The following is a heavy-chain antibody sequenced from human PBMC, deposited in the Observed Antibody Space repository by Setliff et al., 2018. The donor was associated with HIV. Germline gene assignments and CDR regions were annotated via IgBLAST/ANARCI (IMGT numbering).Heavy chain of an antibody. J-gene: IGHJ6*02. CDR1: GFIFKTYD. V-gene: IGHV3-30*02. CDR2: IRFNGNDK. D-gene: IGHD3-10*01. CDR3: TRSVIGYYYYGMDV. Sequence: GGSLRLSCATSGFIFKTYDIHWVRQAPGKGLEWVTFIRFNGNDKYYADSVKGRFTISRDNSKNTLYLQMNSLRAEDTAVYYCTRSVIGYYYYGMDVWDQGTLVTVSS.